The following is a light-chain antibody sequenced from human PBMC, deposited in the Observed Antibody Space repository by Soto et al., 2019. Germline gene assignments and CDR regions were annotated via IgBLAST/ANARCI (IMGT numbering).Light chain of an antibody. CDR3: WAYAGGSILFV. Sequence: QSVLPQSACVSGSTGQAITIACNGTNRDVGRFGLFAWCRQHPGKAPKLLIHDAVRPPPGVSPRFSGSKSGNAASLTISDLQTEDEADYFFWAYAGGSILFVFGAGTKVTV. CDR1: NRDVGRFGL. CDR2: DAV. J-gene: IGLJ1*01. V-gene: IGLV2-23*01.